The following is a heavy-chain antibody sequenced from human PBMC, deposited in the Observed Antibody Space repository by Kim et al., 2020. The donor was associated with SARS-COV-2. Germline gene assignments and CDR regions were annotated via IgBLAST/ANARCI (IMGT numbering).Heavy chain of an antibody. Sequence: GGSLRLSCAASGFTFSSYAMHWVRQAPGKGLEWVAVISYDGSNKYYADSVKGRFTISRDNSKNTLYLQMNSLRAEDTAVYYCAREWWLQYSRYYYYYYGMDVWGQGTTVTVSS. J-gene: IGHJ6*02. CDR2: ISYDGSNK. V-gene: IGHV3-30*04. D-gene: IGHD5-12*01. CDR1: GFTFSSYA. CDR3: AREWWLQYSRYYYYYYGMDV.